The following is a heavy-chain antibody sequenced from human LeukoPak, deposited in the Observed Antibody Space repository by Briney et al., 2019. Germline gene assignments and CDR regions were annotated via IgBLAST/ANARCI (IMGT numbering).Heavy chain of an antibody. CDR1: GYTLTELS. Sequence: GASVKVSCKVSGYTLTELSMHWVRQAPGKGLEWMGGFDPKDGETIYAQKFQGRVTMTEDTSTDTAYMELSRLRSDDTAVYYCAREGSSSWAYYFDYWGEGALVTVSS. V-gene: IGHV1-24*01. J-gene: IGHJ4*02. D-gene: IGHD6-13*01. CDR2: FDPKDGET. CDR3: AREGSSSWAYYFDY.